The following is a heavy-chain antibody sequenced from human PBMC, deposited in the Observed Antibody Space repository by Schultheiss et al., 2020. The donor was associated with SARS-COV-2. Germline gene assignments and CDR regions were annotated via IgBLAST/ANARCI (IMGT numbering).Heavy chain of an antibody. D-gene: IGHD2-15*01. Sequence: GGSLRLSCAASGFTFSSYDMHWVRQATGKGLEWVSLIGAAGDTYYSGSVKGRFTISRDNSKNTLYLQMNSLKPEDTAVYYCARDQRCSGGSCFSANFDYWGQGTLVTVSS. V-gene: IGHV3-13*04. CDR3: ARDQRCSGGSCFSANFDY. CDR2: IGAAGDT. J-gene: IGHJ4*02. CDR1: GFTFSSYD.